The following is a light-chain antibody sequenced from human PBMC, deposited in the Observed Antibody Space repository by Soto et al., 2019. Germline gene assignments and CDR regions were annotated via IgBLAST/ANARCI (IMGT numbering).Light chain of an antibody. V-gene: IGLV2-14*01. CDR3: SSFTTTSTVL. CDR2: EVT. CDR1: TSDVGAYNY. J-gene: IGLJ2*01. Sequence: QSALTQPASVSGSLGQSITISCTGTTSDVGAYNYVSWYQHHPGKDPKVVIFEVTKRPSGVSSRFSGSKSGNTASLTVSGLQAEDEGDYYCSSFTTTSTVLFGGGPKLTVL.